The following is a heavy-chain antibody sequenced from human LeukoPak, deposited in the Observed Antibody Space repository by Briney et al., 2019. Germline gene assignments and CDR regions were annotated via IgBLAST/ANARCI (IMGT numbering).Heavy chain of an antibody. V-gene: IGHV1-46*01. CDR1: GYTFTSYY. CDR2: INPSGGNT. D-gene: IGHD2-2*02. CDR3: ARVRYCSSSGCYMDFDY. Sequence: ASVKVSCKASGYTFTSYYIHWVRQAPGQGPEWMGIINPSGGNTTYAQKFQGRVTMTRDTSTSTVYMELSSLRSEDTAVYYCARVRYCSSSGCYMDFDYWGQGTLVIVSS. J-gene: IGHJ4*02.